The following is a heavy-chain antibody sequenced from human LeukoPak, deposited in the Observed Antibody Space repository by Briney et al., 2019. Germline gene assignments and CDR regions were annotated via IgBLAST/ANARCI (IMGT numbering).Heavy chain of an antibody. J-gene: IGHJ4*02. D-gene: IGHD5-24*01. CDR1: GYTFTGYY. V-gene: IGHV1-2*06. CDR3: ARQLPHGYNFYY. CDR2: INPNSGGT. Sequence: ASVKDSCKASGYTFTGYYTHWVPQAPAPGREWMGRINPNSGGTNYPQKFQGRVTMTRDPSISTAYMELSRLRSDDTAVYYCARQLPHGYNFYYWGQGTLVTVSS.